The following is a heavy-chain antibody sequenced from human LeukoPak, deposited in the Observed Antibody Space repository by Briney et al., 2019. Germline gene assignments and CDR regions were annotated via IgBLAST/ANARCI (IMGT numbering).Heavy chain of an antibody. V-gene: IGHV3-7*01. J-gene: IGHJ4*02. D-gene: IGHD3-16*02. CDR3: ARDVIGSLDY. Sequence: GGSLRLSCAASGFTFSSYWMAWVRQAPGKGLEWVANIKGDESARHQADSVKGRFTISRDNTRNSLYLQMTNLRGDDTAVYYCARDVIGSLDYWGQGTLVTVSS. CDR1: GFTFSSYW. CDR2: IKGDESAR.